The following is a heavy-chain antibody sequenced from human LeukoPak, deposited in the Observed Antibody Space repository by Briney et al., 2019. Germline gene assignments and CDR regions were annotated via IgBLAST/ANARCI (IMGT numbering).Heavy chain of an antibody. CDR1: GFTFSSYA. CDR3: AKSSRTHHLVDLDY. V-gene: IGHV3-23*01. D-gene: IGHD2-21*01. CDR2: ISGSGGST. J-gene: IGHJ4*02. Sequence: GGSLRLSCAASGFTFSSYAMSWVRQAPGKGLEWVSAISGSGGSTYYAGSVKGRFTISRDNSKNTLYLQMNSLRAEDTAVYYCAKSSRTHHLVDLDYWGQGTLVTVSS.